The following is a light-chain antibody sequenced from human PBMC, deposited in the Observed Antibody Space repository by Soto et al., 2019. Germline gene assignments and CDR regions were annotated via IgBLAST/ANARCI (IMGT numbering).Light chain of an antibody. CDR2: EVS. CDR3: SSYTSSSTRV. J-gene: IGLJ3*02. CDR1: SRDVGGYNY. Sequence: QSALTQPASVYGSPGQSITISCTGTSRDVGGYNYVSWYQQHPGKAPKLMIYEVSNRPSGVSNRFSGSKSGNTASLTIAGLHAEDEADYYCSSYTSSSTRVFGGGTKVTVL. V-gene: IGLV2-14*01.